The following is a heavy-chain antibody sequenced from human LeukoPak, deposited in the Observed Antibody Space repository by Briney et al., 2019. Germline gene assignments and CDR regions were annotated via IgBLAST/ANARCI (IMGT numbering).Heavy chain of an antibody. CDR3: ARDPPGVRYGRPIFDF. D-gene: IGHD2-8*01. CDR1: GYTFTGHY. V-gene: IGHV1-2*02. CDR2: INPNSRGT. J-gene: IGHJ4*02. Sequence: ASLKVSCKPSGYTFTGHYMHWVRQAPGQGLEWMGWINPNSRGTNYAQKFQGRVTMTRDKSISTAYMELYSLRSDDTAVYYCARDPPGVRYGRPIFDFWGQGTLVTVSS.